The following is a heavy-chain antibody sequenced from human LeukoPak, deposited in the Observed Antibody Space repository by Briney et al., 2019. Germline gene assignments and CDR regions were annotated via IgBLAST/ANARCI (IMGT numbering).Heavy chain of an antibody. D-gene: IGHD3-22*01. CDR2: INPSGGST. J-gene: IGHJ3*02. CDR3: ARVEKYYYDSSGWPLNAFDI. V-gene: IGHV1-46*01. Sequence: ASVKVSCKASGYTFTSYYMHWVRQAPGQGLEWMGIINPSGGSTSYAQKFQGRVTMTRDTSTSTVYMELSSLRSEDTAVYYCARVEKYYYDSSGWPLNAFDIWGQGTMVTVSS. CDR1: GYTFTSYY.